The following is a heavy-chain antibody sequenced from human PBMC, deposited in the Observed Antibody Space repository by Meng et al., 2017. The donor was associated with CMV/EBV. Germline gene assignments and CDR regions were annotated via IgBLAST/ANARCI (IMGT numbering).Heavy chain of an antibody. CDR1: GFTFSSYG. CDR2: IRYDGSNK. V-gene: IGHV3-30*02. J-gene: IGHJ6*02. D-gene: IGHD6-13*01. CDR3: AKDPPPVLLIAAAGTPSYGMDV. Sequence: GESLKISCAASGFTFSSYGMHWVRQAPGKGLEWVAFIRYDGSNKYYADSVKGRFPISRDNSKNTLYLQMNSLRAEDTAVYYCAKDPPPVLLIAAAGTPSYGMDVWGQGTTVTVSS.